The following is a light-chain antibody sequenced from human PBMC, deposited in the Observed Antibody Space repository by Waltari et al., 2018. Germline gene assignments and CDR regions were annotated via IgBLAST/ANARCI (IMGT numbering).Light chain of an antibody. V-gene: IGKV3-11*01. CDR1: QNINTD. J-gene: IGKJ1*01. CDR3: QQCFYWPRT. Sequence: EIVLTQSPGTVSLSPGERATLSCRASQNINTDLVWYQQKPGQPPRLLIYDASNRASGIPPRFSGSGSGTDFTLIISSLEPEDFAVYFCQQCFYWPRTFGQGTKIEMK. CDR2: DAS.